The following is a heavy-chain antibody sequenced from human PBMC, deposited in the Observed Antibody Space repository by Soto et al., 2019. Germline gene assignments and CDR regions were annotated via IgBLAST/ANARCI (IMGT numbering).Heavy chain of an antibody. V-gene: IGHV3-30*18. Sequence: PRLSCAASGFTFSSYGMHWVRQAPGKGLEWVAVISYDGSNKYYADSVKGRFTISRDNSKNTLYLQMNSLRAEDTAVYYCAKDRTPGGVMDVWGQGTTVTVSS. CDR2: ISYDGSNK. CDR3: AKDRTPGGVMDV. J-gene: IGHJ6*02. CDR1: GFTFSSYG. D-gene: IGHD3-10*01.